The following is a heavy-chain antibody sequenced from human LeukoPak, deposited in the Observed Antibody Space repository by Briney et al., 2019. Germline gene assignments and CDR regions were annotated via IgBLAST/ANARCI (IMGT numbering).Heavy chain of an antibody. CDR2: IYYSGST. CDR3: ARQVGNIWYSDY. D-gene: IGHD6-13*01. V-gene: IGHV4-39*01. CDR1: GGSISTSNYY. Sequence: SETLSLTCTLPGGSISTSNYYSGWIRHPPGEGLEWIGSIYYSGSTYYNPSLKSRVTISVDTSKKQFSLIMNSLTAADTAVYYCARQVGNIWYSDYWGQGTLVTVSS. J-gene: IGHJ4*02.